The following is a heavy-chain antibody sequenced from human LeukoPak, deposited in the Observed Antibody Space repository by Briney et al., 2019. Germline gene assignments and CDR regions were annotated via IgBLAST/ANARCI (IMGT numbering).Heavy chain of an antibody. CDR3: ARDRGGGGYCSGGSCAEDAFDI. CDR1: GGSISIGDYY. D-gene: IGHD2-15*01. V-gene: IGHV4-30-4*08. J-gene: IGHJ3*02. CDR2: IYYSGST. Sequence: SQTLSLTYTVSGGSISIGDYYWSWIRQPQGKGLEWIGYIYYSGSTYYNPSLNIQVTISLYTSKTQFSLKLSSVTAADTAVYYCARDRGGGGYCSGGSCAEDAFDIWGQGTMVTVSS.